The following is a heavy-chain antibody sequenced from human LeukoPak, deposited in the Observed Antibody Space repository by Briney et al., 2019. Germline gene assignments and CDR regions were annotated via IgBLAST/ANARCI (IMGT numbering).Heavy chain of an antibody. CDR3: AREGGFYRPLDY. J-gene: IGHJ4*02. D-gene: IGHD3-3*01. Sequence: SETLSLTCGVSGGSVINTNWWTWVRQPPGKGLEWIGEVHLDGRTNYNPSLESRLTMSVDVSEDQVSLKLTSVTAADTAVYYCAREGGFYRPLDYSGQGTLVTVSS. CDR2: VHLDGRT. CDR1: GGSVINTNW. V-gene: IGHV4-4*02.